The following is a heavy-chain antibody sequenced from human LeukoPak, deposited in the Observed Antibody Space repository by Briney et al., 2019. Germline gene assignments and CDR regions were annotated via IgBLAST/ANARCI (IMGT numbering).Heavy chain of an antibody. J-gene: IGHJ4*02. Sequence: SQTLSLTCTVSGGSINNGSFYSSWIRQPAGKGLEWVGRIYSSGITNYNPSLKSRVTISIDTSNNQFALKLSSVTAADTAVYYCARGHPFYDFWSGYYGGFDCWGQGTLVTVSS. CDR3: ARGHPFYDFWSGYYGGFDC. CDR2: IYSSGIT. CDR1: GGSINNGSFY. V-gene: IGHV4-61*02. D-gene: IGHD3-3*01.